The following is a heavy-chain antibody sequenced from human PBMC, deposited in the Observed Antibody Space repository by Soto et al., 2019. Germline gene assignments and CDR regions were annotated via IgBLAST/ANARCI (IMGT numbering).Heavy chain of an antibody. D-gene: IGHD4-17*01. CDR2: ISSSGSTI. Sequence: AGGSLRLSCAASGFTFSSYEMIWVRQAPGKGLEWVSYISSSGSTIYYADSVKGRITISRDNAKNSLYLQMNSLRAEDTAVYYCASGRDQTTVWTWGQGTLVTVSS. CDR1: GFTFSSYE. V-gene: IGHV3-48*03. J-gene: IGHJ5*02. CDR3: ASGRDQTTVWT.